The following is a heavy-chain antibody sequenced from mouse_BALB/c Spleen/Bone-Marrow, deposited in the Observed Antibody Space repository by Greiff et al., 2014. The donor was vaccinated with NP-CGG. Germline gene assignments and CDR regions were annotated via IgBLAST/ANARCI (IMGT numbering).Heavy chain of an antibody. V-gene: IGHV14-3*02. CDR3: AAYYYGSSQFAY. Sequence: VQLKESGAELVKPGASVKLSCTASGFKIKDTYMHWGKQRPEKGLEWIGRIYPANGNTKYDPKFQGKATITADTSSNTAYLQLSSLTSEDTAVYYCAAYYYGSSQFAYWGQGTLVTVSA. D-gene: IGHD1-1*01. CDR2: IYPANGNT. CDR1: GFKIKDTY. J-gene: IGHJ3*01.